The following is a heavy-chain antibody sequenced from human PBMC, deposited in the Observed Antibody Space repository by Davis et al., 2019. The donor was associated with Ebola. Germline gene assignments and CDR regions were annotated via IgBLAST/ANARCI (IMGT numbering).Heavy chain of an antibody. CDR3: ARDLRLRNYVSYGMDV. CDR2: INAGNGNT. CDR1: GYTFTSYA. D-gene: IGHD1-7*01. V-gene: IGHV1-3*01. Sequence: ASVKVSCKASGYTFTSYAMHWVRQAPGQRLEWMGWINAGNGNTKYSQKFQGRVTITRDTSASTAYMELSSLRSEDTAVYYCARDLRLRNYVSYGMDVWGQGTTVTVSS. J-gene: IGHJ6*02.